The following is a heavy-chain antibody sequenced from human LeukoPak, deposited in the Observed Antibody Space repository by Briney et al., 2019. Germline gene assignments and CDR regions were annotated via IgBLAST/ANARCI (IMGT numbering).Heavy chain of an antibody. Sequence: GGSLRLSCSASGFIFSDYYMSWVRLAPGKGLEWVANIKQDGSEKYYVDSVKGRSTISRDNAKNSLYLQMNSLRAEDTAVYYCARPDAFDIWGQGTMVTVSS. CDR3: ARPDAFDI. J-gene: IGHJ3*02. CDR1: GFIFSDYY. CDR2: IKQDGSEK. V-gene: IGHV3-7*01.